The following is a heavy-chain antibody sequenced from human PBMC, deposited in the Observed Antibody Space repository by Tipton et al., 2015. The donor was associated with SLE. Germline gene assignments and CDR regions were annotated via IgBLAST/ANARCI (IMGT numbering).Heavy chain of an antibody. CDR1: GGSITSSSYY. V-gene: IGHV4-39*07. J-gene: IGHJ3*02. D-gene: IGHD3-3*01. Sequence: TLSLTCAVYGGSITSSSYYWAWIRQSPGEGVEWIGEIYYRGSTNYNPSLESRVTISVDTSKNQFSLKLSSVTAADTAVYYCARDRGVLRFLEPAFDIWGQGTMVTVSS. CDR2: IYYRGST. CDR3: ARDRGVLRFLEPAFDI.